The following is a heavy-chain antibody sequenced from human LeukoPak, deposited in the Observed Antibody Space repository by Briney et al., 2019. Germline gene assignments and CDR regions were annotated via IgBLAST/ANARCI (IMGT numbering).Heavy chain of an antibody. CDR1: GFTFSSYE. Sequence: PGGSLRLSCAASGFTFSSYEMNWVRQAPGKGLEGVSYISSSGSTIYYADSVKGRLTISRDNAKQSLYLQMNSLRAEDTAVYYCAELGITMIGGVWGKGTTVTISS. CDR3: AELGITMIGGV. CDR2: ISSSGSTI. V-gene: IGHV3-48*03. J-gene: IGHJ6*04. D-gene: IGHD3-10*02.